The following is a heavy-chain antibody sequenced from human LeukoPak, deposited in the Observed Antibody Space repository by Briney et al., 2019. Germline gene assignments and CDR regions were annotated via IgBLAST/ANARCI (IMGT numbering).Heavy chain of an antibody. CDR3: ARRTFGVVPGAYYYYYYMDV. CDR2: INHSGST. D-gene: IGHD3-3*01. J-gene: IGHJ6*03. V-gene: IGHV4-34*01. Sequence: SETLSLTCAVYGGSFSGYYWSWIRQPPGKGVEWIGEINHSGSTNYNPSLKSRVTISVDTSKNQFSLKLSSVTAADTAVYYCARRTFGVVPGAYYYYYYMDVWGKGTTVTVSS. CDR1: GGSFSGYY.